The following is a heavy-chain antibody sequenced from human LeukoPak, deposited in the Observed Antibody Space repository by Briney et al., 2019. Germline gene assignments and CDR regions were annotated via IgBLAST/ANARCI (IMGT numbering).Heavy chain of an antibody. D-gene: IGHD2-15*01. V-gene: IGHV4-34*01. CDR2: ITHNGST. CDR1: GESLNDYY. J-gene: IGHJ1*01. CDR3: ARGFCRGESCYSGEYFQH. Sequence: SEALSLTCGVHGESLNDYYWSWIRQSPGKGLEWIGEITHNGSTIFNPSLESRLTISVDTSKNQFSLKLTSVTAADASVYFCARGFCRGESCYSGEYFQHWGQGTLVTVSS.